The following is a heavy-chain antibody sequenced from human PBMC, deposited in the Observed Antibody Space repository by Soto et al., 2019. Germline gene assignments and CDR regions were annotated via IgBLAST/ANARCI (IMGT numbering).Heavy chain of an antibody. V-gene: IGHV4-39*01. D-gene: IGHD3-16*01. CDR1: GVSISDTSYY. Sequence: PSETLSLTCTVSGVSISDTSYYWGWIRQPPWKRLEWIGSIYYSGNTYYNPSLKSRLTISVDSSKNQFSLNMTSVTAADTAVYYCARHGSFWGQGTLVNVSS. CDR3: ARHGSF. J-gene: IGHJ4*02. CDR2: IYYSGNT.